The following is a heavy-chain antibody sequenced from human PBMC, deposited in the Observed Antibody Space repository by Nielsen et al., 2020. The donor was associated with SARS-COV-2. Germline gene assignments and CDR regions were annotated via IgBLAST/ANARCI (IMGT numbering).Heavy chain of an antibody. J-gene: IGHJ3*02. D-gene: IGHD6-19*01. CDR1: GFTFSSYA. CDR3: AKARGIAVAWGAFDI. Sequence: GGSLRLSCAASGFTFSSYAMSWVRQAPGKGLEWVSAISGSGGSTYYADSVKGRFTISRDNSKNTLYLQMNSLRAEDTAVYYCAKARGIAVAWGAFDIWVQGTMVTVSS. CDR2: ISGSGGST. V-gene: IGHV3-23*01.